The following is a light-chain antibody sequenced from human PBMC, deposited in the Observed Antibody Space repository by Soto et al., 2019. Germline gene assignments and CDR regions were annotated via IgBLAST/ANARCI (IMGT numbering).Light chain of an antibody. J-gene: IGKJ5*01. CDR2: GAS. V-gene: IGKV3-15*01. CDR1: QSVSGN. CDR3: QQYNYRPPA. Sequence: EIVMTQSPATLSVSPGERAALSCRASQSVSGNLAWYPQTPGQAPRLLIYGASTRATGIPARFSGSGFGTEFTLTISSLKSEDCAVYYCQQYNYRPPAFGQGTRLEIK.